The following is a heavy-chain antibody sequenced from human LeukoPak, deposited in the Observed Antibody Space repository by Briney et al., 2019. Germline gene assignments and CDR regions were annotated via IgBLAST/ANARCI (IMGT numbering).Heavy chain of an antibody. V-gene: IGHV1-24*01. CDR2: FDPEDGET. J-gene: IGHJ3*02. CDR1: GYTLTELS. Sequence: ASVKVSCKVSGYTLTELSMHWVRQAPGKGLEWRGGFDPEDGETIYAQKFQGRVTMTEDTSTDTAYMELSSLRSEDTAVYYCATTYDSSGYSAFDIWGQGTMVTVSS. D-gene: IGHD3-22*01. CDR3: ATTYDSSGYSAFDI.